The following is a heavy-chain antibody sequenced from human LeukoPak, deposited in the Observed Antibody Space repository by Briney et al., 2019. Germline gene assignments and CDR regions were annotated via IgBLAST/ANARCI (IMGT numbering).Heavy chain of an antibody. J-gene: IGHJ6*03. V-gene: IGHV3-11*01. CDR1: GFTFSDYY. D-gene: IGHD6-13*01. CDR3: ARLQLADNPYYYYYMDV. Sequence: GGSLRLSCAASGFTFSDYYMSWIRQAPGKGLEWVSYISSSGSTIYYADSVKGRFTISRDNAKNSLYLQMNSLRAEDTAVYYCARLQLADNPYYYYYMDVWGKGTTVTVSS. CDR2: ISSSGSTI.